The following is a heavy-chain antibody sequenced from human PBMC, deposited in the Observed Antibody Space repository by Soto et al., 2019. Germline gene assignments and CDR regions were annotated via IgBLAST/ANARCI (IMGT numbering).Heavy chain of an antibody. CDR1: GFSISSGYY. CDR3: ARTGTVSSGYYYAWFHP. V-gene: IGHV4-38-2*02. CDR2: VYDGGNS. D-gene: IGHD3-22*01. Sequence: PSETLSLTCSVSGFSISSGYYWGWIRQPPGEGLEWIGSVYDGGNSYCNPSLKSRVSISIDTSKNQFSLKLNSVTAADTAVYYCARTGTVSSGYYYAWFHPWGQGTRVTVSS. J-gene: IGHJ5*02.